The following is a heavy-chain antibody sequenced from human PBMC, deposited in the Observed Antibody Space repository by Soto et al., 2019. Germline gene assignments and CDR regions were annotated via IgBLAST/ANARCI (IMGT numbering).Heavy chain of an antibody. Sequence: VASVKVSCKASGGTFSSYAISWVRQAPGQGLEWMGGIIPIFGTANYAQKFQGRVTITADESTSTAYMELSSLRSEDTAVYYCARSGGKTASTRLAPDVWGQGTTVTVSS. CDR2: IIPIFGTA. CDR1: GGTFSSYA. V-gene: IGHV1-69*13. D-gene: IGHD3-16*01. CDR3: ARSGGKTASTRLAPDV. J-gene: IGHJ6*02.